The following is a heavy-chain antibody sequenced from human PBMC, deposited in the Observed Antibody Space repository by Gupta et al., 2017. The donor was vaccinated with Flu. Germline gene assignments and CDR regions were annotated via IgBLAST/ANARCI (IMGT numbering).Heavy chain of an antibody. Sequence: EVKLVESGGGLMQPGESLRLSGVASGFSFGIYAMSWVRQAPGKGLEWVAHIGGSGTQTHYADAVEGRFTIFRDNSKNTLYLQMNSLRADDTAIYFCTKDCSGGTCYPTPDFWGQGTVVTVSS. J-gene: IGHJ4*02. D-gene: IGHD2-15*01. CDR3: TKDCSGGTCYPTPDF. CDR2: IGGSGTQT. CDR1: GFSFGIYA. V-gene: IGHV3-23*04.